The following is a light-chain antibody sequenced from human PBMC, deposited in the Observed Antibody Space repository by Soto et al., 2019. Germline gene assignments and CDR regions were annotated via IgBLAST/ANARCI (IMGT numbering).Light chain of an antibody. Sequence: EIVLTQSPGTLSLSPGEKATLSCRASQSVGDTFLSWYQQKPGLAPRLLIFGASSRATGIPDRFSGSGSGTDFTLTITRLEPEDFAVYFCLRYSSSQWTFGQGTKVDIK. CDR1: QSVGDTF. CDR2: GAS. V-gene: IGKV3-20*01. J-gene: IGKJ1*01. CDR3: LRYSSSQWT.